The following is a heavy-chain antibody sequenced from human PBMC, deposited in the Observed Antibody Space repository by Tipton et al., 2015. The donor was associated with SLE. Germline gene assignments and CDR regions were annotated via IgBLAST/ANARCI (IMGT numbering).Heavy chain of an antibody. D-gene: IGHD5-12*01. Sequence: TLSLTCTVSGGSVSSGSYYWSCIRQPPGKGLEWIGYIYYSGSTNYNPSLKSRVTISVDTSKNQFSLKLSSVTAADTAVYYCASSLIVADAGDAFDIWGQETMVTVSS. CDR2: IYYSGST. J-gene: IGHJ3*02. CDR1: GGSVSSGSYY. V-gene: IGHV4-61*01. CDR3: ASSLIVADAGDAFDI.